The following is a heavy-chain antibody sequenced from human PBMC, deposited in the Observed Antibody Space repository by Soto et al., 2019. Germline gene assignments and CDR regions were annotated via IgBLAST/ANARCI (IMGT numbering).Heavy chain of an antibody. D-gene: IGHD3-3*01. Sequence: PGGSLRLSCAASGFTFSGSAMHWVRQASGKGLEWVGRIRSKANSYATAYAASVKGRFTISRDDSKNTAYLQMNSLKTEDTAVYYCTSVDYDFWSGYYGIDYWGQGTLVTVSS. CDR2: IRSKANSYAT. V-gene: IGHV3-73*01. CDR3: TSVDYDFWSGYYGIDY. J-gene: IGHJ4*02. CDR1: GFTFSGSA.